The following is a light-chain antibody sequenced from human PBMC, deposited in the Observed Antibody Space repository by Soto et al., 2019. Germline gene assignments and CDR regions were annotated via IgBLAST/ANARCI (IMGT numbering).Light chain of an antibody. Sequence: EIVMTQSPSTLSGSGGERATLSCRASQSVRSNLAWYQQKPGQSNMLIIYGASTGATGIPARFSGSGSRTEFTLTISSLQSEDFAVYYCQQYSSSPTFGQGTKVDIK. CDR3: QQYSSSPT. J-gene: IGKJ1*01. V-gene: IGKV3-15*01. CDR1: QSVRSN. CDR2: GAS.